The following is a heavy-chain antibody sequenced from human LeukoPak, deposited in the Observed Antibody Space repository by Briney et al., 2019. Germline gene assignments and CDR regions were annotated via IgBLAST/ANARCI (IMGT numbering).Heavy chain of an antibody. D-gene: IGHD3-22*01. Sequence: PSETLSLTCTVSGGSISSYYWSWIRQPPGKGLEWIGYIYYSGSTNYNPSLKSRVTISVDTSKNQFSLKLSSVTAADTAVYYCARATPNDSSGGVLGWGQGTLVTVSS. CDR1: GGSISSYY. CDR2: IYYSGST. V-gene: IGHV4-59*01. J-gene: IGHJ4*02. CDR3: ARATPNDSSGGVLG.